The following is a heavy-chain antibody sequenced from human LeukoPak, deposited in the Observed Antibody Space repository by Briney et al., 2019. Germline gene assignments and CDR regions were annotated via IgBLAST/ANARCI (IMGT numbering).Heavy chain of an antibody. CDR2: IIPIFGTA. D-gene: IGHD3-22*01. V-gene: IGHV1-69*13. CDR1: GGTFSSYA. Sequence: SVKVSCKASGGTFSSYAISWVRQAPGQGLEWMGGIIPIFGTANYAQKFRGRVTITADESTSTAYMELSSLRSEDTAVYYCARGPITTRSHFDYWGQGTLVTVSS. J-gene: IGHJ4*02. CDR3: ARGPITTRSHFDY.